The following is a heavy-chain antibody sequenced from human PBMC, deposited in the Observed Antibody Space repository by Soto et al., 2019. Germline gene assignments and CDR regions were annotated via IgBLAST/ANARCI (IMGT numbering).Heavy chain of an antibody. D-gene: IGHD3-9*01. CDR2: IFSNDEK. V-gene: IGHV2-26*01. Sequence: SGPTLVNPTETLTLTCTVSGFSLSNARMGVSWNRQPPGKALEWLAHIFSNDEKSYSTSLKSRLTISKDTSKSQVVLTMTNMDPVDTATYYCSRILLYYDILTGYYTPGYFDYWGQGTLVTVSS. CDR1: GFSLSNARMG. CDR3: SRILLYYDILTGYYTPGYFDY. J-gene: IGHJ4*02.